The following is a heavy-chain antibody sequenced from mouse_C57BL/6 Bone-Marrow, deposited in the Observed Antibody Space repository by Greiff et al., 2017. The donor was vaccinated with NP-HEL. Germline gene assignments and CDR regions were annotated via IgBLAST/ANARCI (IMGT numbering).Heavy chain of an antibody. CDR1: GFTFSDYG. CDR2: ISSGSSTI. CDR3: ARGWLPRGYFDY. V-gene: IGHV5-17*01. Sequence: VESGGGGGKTGGSLRLSCAASGFTFSDYGMHWVRQAPEKGLEWVAYISSGSSTIYYADTVKGRFTISRDNAKNTLFLQMTSLRSEDTAMYYWARGWLPRGYFDYWGQGTTLTVSS. J-gene: IGHJ2*01. D-gene: IGHD2-2*01.